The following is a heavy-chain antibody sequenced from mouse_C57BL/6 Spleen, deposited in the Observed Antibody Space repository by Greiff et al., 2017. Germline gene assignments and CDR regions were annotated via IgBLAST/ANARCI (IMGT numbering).Heavy chain of an antibody. J-gene: IGHJ2*01. CDR2: IDPETGGT. V-gene: IGHV1-15*01. CDR1: GYTFTDYE. Sequence: QVHVKQSGAELVRPGASVTLSCKASGYTFTDYEMHWVKQTPVHGLEWIGAIDPETGGTAYNQKFKGKAILTADKSSSTAYMELRSLTSEDSAVYYCTRGDFDGYYHYFDYWGQGTTLTVSS. D-gene: IGHD2-3*01. CDR3: TRGDFDGYYHYFDY.